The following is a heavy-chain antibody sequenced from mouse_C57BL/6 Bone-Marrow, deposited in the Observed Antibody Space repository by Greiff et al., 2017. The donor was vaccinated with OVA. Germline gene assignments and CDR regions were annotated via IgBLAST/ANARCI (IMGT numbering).Heavy chain of an antibody. V-gene: IGHV5-16*01. CDR3: ASETAQASGFAY. J-gene: IGHJ3*01. CDR2: INYDGSST. D-gene: IGHD3-2*02. CDR1: GFTFSDYY. Sequence: EVMLVESEGGLVQPGSSMKLSCTASGFTFSDYYMAWVRQVPEKGLEWVSNINYDGSSTYYLESLKSRFIISRDNAKNILYLQMSSLKSEDTATYYCASETAQASGFAYWGQGTLVTVSA.